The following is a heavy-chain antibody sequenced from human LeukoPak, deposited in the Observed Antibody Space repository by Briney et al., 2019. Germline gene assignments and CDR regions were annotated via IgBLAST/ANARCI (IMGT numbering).Heavy chain of an antibody. CDR3: VHNHHDY. CDR2: INPNSGGT. J-gene: IGHJ4*02. CDR1: GGTFSSYA. Sequence: ASVKVSCKASGGTFSSYAISWVRQAPGQGLEWMGRINPNSGGTNYAQKFQGRVTMTRDTSISTAYMELSRLRSDDTAVYYCVHNHHDYWGQGTLVTVSS. D-gene: IGHD1-14*01. V-gene: IGHV1-2*06.